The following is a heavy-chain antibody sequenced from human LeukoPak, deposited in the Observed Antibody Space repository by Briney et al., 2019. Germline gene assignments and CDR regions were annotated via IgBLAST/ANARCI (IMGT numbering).Heavy chain of an antibody. CDR1: GGSICSYY. CDR2: IYYSGST. D-gene: IGHD6-13*01. V-gene: IGHV4-59*01. CDR3: ARDGAGIAAADAFDI. Sequence: KPSETLSLTCTVSGGSICSYYWSWIRQPPGKGLEWIGYIYYSGSTNYNPSLKSRVTISVDTSKNQFSLKLSSVTAADTAVYYCARDGAGIAAADAFDIWGQGTMVTVSS. J-gene: IGHJ3*02.